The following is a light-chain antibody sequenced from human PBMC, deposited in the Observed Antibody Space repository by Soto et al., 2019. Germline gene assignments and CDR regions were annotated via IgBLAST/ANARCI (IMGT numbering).Light chain of an antibody. CDR2: AAS. CDR1: QSISSY. J-gene: IGKJ1*01. CDR3: QQSYTTPRT. V-gene: IGKV1-39*01. Sequence: DIEMTQSPSSLSASVGDRVTITCRASQSISSYLNWYQQKPGNAPNLLIYAASTLQSGVPSRFSAYGSETDFTLTISNLQAEDFATYYCQQSYTTPRTFGQGSKVEV.